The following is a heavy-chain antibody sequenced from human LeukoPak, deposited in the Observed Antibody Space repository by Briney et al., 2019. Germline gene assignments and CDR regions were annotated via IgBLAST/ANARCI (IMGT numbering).Heavy chain of an antibody. CDR1: GFIFSSYS. Sequence: GGSLRLSCTVSGFIFSSYSMNWVRQAPGKGLEWVSYISSSSSTIYYADPVRGRFTISRDNAKNSLYLQMNSLRNEDTGVYYCARSLWPQWFYGVDLWGHGTTVIVSS. CDR3: ARSLWPQWFYGVDL. J-gene: IGHJ6*02. D-gene: IGHD3-22*01. CDR2: ISSSSSTI. V-gene: IGHV3-48*02.